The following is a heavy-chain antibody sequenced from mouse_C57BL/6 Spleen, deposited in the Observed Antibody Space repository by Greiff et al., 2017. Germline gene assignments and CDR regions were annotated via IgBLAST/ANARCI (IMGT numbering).Heavy chain of an antibody. J-gene: IGHJ4*01. V-gene: IGHV1-22*01. CDR3: AREDYDGYSFYAMDY. D-gene: IGHD2-3*01. CDR2: INPNNGGT. CDR1: GYTFTDYN. Sequence: EVKLKQSGPELVKPGASVKMSCKASGYTFTDYNMHWVKQSHGKSLEWIGYINPNNGGTSYNQKFKGKATLTVNKSSSTAYMELRSLTSEDSAVYYCAREDYDGYSFYAMDYWGQGTSVTVSS.